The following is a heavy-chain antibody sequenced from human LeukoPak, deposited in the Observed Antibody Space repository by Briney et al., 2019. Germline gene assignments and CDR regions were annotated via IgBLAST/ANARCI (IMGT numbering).Heavy chain of an antibody. J-gene: IGHJ4*02. D-gene: IGHD1-26*01. CDR1: GGSISSSSYY. Sequence: SETLCLTCTVSGGSISSSSYYWGWIRQPPGKGLEWIGSIYYSGSTYYNPSLKSRVTISVDTSKNQFSLKLSSVTAADTAVYYCARQKGIVGATSYWGQGTLVTVSS. CDR2: IYYSGST. CDR3: ARQKGIVGATSY. V-gene: IGHV4-39*01.